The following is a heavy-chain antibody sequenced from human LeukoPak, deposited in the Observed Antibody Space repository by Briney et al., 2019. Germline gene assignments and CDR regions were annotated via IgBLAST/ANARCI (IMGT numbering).Heavy chain of an antibody. CDR1: GFTFDDYA. CDR3: AKSPALWLEETGTAFDI. D-gene: IGHD3-10*01. Sequence: GGSLRLSCAASGFTFDDYAMHWVRRAPGRGLEWVSGISTISSTFYADSVKGRFTISRDNSKNTLYLQMNSLRAEDTAVYYCAKSPALWLEETGTAFDIWGRGTMVTVSS. J-gene: IGHJ3*02. V-gene: IGHV3-23*01. CDR2: ISTISST.